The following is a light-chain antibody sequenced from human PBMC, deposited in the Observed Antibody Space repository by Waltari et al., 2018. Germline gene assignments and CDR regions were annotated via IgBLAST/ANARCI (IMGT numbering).Light chain of an antibody. CDR1: QSVSSY. J-gene: IGKJ5*01. CDR3: QHRSNWPIT. CDR2: DAS. V-gene: IGKV3-11*01. Sequence: EVVLTQSPSTLSLSPGERATLSCRPSQSVSSYLAWYQQNPGQAPRLLIYDASNRATGIPARFSGSGSGTDFTLTISSLEPEDFAVYYCQHRSNWPITFGQGTRLEIK.